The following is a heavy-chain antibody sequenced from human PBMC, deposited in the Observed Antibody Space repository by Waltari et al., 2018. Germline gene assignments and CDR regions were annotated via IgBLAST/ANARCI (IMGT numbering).Heavy chain of an antibody. J-gene: IGHJ4*02. D-gene: IGHD6-13*01. CDR3: ARLPQYYPAPRIAAAGTHFDY. V-gene: IGHV4-39*01. CDR2: IYYSGST. Sequence: QLQLQESGPGLVKPSETLSLTCTVSGGSISSSSYYWGWIRQPPGKGLEWIGSIYYSGSTYYNPSLKSRVTRSVDTSKNQCSLKLSAVTAADTAVYYCARLPQYYPAPRIAAAGTHFDYWGQGTLVTVSS. CDR1: GGSISSSSYY.